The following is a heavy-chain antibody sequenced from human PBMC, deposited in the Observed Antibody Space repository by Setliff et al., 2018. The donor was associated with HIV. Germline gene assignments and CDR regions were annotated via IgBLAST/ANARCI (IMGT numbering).Heavy chain of an antibody. CDR1: GFTFGDFC. V-gene: IGHV3-48*01. CDR3: ARGPTTVTNYYYYYMDV. J-gene: IGHJ6*03. CDR2: ISSKRTSI. D-gene: IGHD4-17*01. Sequence: SLRLSCETSGFTFGDFCMNWVRQAPGKGPEWISYISSKRTSIYYADSVKGRFTISRDNDRNSLYLQMNGLRAEDTAVYYCARGPTTVTNYYYYYMDVWGKGTTVTVSS.